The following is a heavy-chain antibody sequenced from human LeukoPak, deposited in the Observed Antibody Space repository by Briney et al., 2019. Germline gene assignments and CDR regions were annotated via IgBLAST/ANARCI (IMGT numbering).Heavy chain of an antibody. CDR3: AGEGYDYFGYYYYGMDV. CDR1: GFTFSSYS. CDR2: ISSSSSYI. Sequence: PGGSLRLFCAASGFTFSSYSMNWVRQAPGKGLEWVSSISSSSSYIYYADSVKGRFTISRDNAKNSLYLQMNSLRAEDTAVYYCAGEGYDYFGYYYYGMDVWGKGTTVTVSS. D-gene: IGHD5-12*01. J-gene: IGHJ6*04. V-gene: IGHV3-21*01.